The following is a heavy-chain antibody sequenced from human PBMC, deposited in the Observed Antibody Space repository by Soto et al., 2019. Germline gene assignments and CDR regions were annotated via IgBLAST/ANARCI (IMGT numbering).Heavy chain of an antibody. CDR1: GYTVTGYY. Sequence: ASVKVSCKASGYTVTGYYMHWVRQAPGQGLEWMGWINPNSGGTNYAQKFQGRVTMTRDTSISTAYMELSRLRSDDTAVYYCARGLLSFGSYYDYWGQGTLVTVS. V-gene: IGHV1-2*02. D-gene: IGHD1-26*01. J-gene: IGHJ4*02. CDR2: INPNSGGT. CDR3: ARGLLSFGSYYDY.